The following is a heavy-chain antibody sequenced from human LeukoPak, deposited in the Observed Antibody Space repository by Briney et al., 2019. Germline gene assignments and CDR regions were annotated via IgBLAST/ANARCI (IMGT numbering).Heavy chain of an antibody. CDR3: ARGTVLRYFDWLLMGDNNWFDP. CDR2: IYYSGST. J-gene: IGHJ5*02. Sequence: SETLSLTCTVSGGSISSSSYYWGWIRQPPGKGLEWIGSIYYSGSTYYNPSLKSRVTISVDTSKNQFSLKLSSVTAADTAVYYCARGTVLRYFDWLLMGDNNWFDPWGQGTLVTVSS. D-gene: IGHD3-9*01. CDR1: GGSISSSSYY. V-gene: IGHV4-39*07.